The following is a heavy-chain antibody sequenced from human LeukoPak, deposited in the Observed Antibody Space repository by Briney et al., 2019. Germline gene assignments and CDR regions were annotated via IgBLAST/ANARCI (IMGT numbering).Heavy chain of an antibody. CDR1: GGSFSGYY. V-gene: IGHV4-34*01. J-gene: IGHJ4*02. CDR2: INHSGST. Sequence: SETLSLTCAVYGGSFSGYYWSWIRQPPGKGLEWIGEINHSGSTNYNPSLKSRVTISVDTSKNQFSLKLSSVTAADTAVYYCARESYGSGSYYPVNYFDYWGQGTLVTVSS. CDR3: ARESYGSGSYYPVNYFDY. D-gene: IGHD3-10*01.